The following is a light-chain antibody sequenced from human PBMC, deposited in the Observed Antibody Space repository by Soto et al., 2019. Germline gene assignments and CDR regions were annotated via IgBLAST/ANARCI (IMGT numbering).Light chain of an antibody. CDR1: QSVSSSY. V-gene: IGKV3-20*01. CDR3: QQYDISPLT. Sequence: EIVLTQSPGTLSLSPGERATLSCRASQSVSSSYLAWYQQKPGQAPRLLIYGASSRATGIPDRFSGSGSGTDFTLTISRLEPEDFAVYYCQQYDISPLTFGGGTKVEMK. CDR2: GAS. J-gene: IGKJ4*01.